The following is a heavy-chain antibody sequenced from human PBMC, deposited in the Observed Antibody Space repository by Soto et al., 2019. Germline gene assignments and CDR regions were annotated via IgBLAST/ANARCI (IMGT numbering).Heavy chain of an antibody. D-gene: IGHD5-18*01. Sequence: QVQLVQSGAEVKKPGASVKVSCKASGYTFTSYDINWVRQATGQGLEWMGWMNPNSGNTGYAQKCQGRVTMTRNTSISTAYMELSSLRSEDTAVYYCARGHSRSSPDTAMVKNYYYMDVWGKGTTVTVSS. CDR1: GYTFTSYD. J-gene: IGHJ6*03. CDR3: ARGHSRSSPDTAMVKNYYYMDV. CDR2: MNPNSGNT. V-gene: IGHV1-8*01.